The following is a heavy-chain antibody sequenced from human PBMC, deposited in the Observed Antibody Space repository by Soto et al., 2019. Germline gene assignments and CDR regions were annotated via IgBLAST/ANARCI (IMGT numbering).Heavy chain of an antibody. Sequence: ASVKVSCKASGYTFTSYGISWVRQAPGQGLEWMGWISAYNGNTNYAQKLQGRVTMTTDTSTSTAYMELRSLRSDDTAVYYCARGLDSGYSGVSFDYWGQGTLVTVSS. D-gene: IGHD3-22*01. CDR1: GYTFTSYG. J-gene: IGHJ4*02. CDR2: ISAYNGNT. CDR3: ARGLDSGYSGVSFDY. V-gene: IGHV1-18*01.